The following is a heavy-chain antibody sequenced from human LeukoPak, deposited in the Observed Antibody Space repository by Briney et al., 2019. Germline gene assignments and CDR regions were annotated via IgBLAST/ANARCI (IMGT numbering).Heavy chain of an antibody. J-gene: IGHJ4*02. V-gene: IGHV3-23*01. CDR1: GFTFSSFA. CDR2: ISDSGGTT. D-gene: IGHD3-10*01. Sequence: GGSLRLSCAVSGFTFSSFAMSWVRQPPGKGLEWLSVISDSGGTTFYADSVKGRFTISRVNSKNTLYLQMNSLRAEDTAVYYCAKEASGYGYYFDYWGQGTLVTVSS. CDR3: AKEASGYGYYFDY.